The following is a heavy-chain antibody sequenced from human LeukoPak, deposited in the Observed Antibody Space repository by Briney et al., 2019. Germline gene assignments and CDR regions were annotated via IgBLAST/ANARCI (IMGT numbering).Heavy chain of an antibody. J-gene: IGHJ4*02. CDR1: GFTFSSYG. CDR2: IRYDGSNK. CDR3: AKVRMTTVMVDY. V-gene: IGHV3-30*02. Sequence: GGSLRLSCAASGFTFSSYGMHWVRQAPGKGLEWVAFIRYDGSNKYYADSVKGRFTISRDNSRNTLYLQMNSLRAEDTAVYYCAKVRMTTVMVDYWGQGTLVTVSS. D-gene: IGHD4-17*01.